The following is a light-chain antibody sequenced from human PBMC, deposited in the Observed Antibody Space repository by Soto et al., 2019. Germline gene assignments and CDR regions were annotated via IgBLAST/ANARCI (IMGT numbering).Light chain of an antibody. CDR1: DIGIKS. J-gene: IGLJ1*01. CDR3: QVWDSDTDHLV. Sequence: SYELTQPPSVSVAPGQTATVACGGNDIGIKSVHWYKQKPGQAPVLVVYDDSDRPSGIPERFSGSNSGNTATLTISRVEAGDEADYYCQVWDSDTDHLVFATGTKVTVL. CDR2: DDS. V-gene: IGLV3-21*02.